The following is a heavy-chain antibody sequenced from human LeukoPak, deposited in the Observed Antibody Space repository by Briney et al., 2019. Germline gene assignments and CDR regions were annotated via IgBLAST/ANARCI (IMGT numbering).Heavy chain of an antibody. CDR3: ARGILVTVYATFDH. CDR1: GGSFSPYY. CDR2: IIHTGRT. Sequence: SETLSLTCGVYGGSFSPYYWTWIRQSPGKGLEWIGEIIHTGRTNYNPSLKGRVSISVGTSKNQFSLNLNSVTAADTAVYYCARGILVTVYATFDHWGQGTLVTVSS. D-gene: IGHD2-8*01. V-gene: IGHV4-34*12. J-gene: IGHJ4*02.